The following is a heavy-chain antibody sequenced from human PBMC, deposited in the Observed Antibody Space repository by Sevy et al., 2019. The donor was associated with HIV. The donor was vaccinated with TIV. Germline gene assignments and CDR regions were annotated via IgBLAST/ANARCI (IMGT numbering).Heavy chain of an antibody. Sequence: GGSLRLSCRTSGFTFSDFTITWFRQAPGKGLEWVCLIRTRAQGEATIYAASVQGRFFISRDDSNSLAYLHMNSLRAEDTAVYYCARDGFSGPLYPDFWGQGTLVTVSS. CDR3: ARDGFSGPLYPDF. V-gene: IGHV3-49*03. CDR2: IRTRAQGEAT. D-gene: IGHD5-12*01. J-gene: IGHJ4*02. CDR1: GFTFSDFT.